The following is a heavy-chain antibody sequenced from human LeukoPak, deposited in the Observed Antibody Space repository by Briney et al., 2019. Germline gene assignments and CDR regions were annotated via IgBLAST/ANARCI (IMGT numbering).Heavy chain of an antibody. D-gene: IGHD6-13*01. J-gene: IGHJ2*01. V-gene: IGHV3-23*01. CDR3: AKGGSSSWASSWYFDL. CDR1: GFTFSRHA. Sequence: GASLGLSCAGSGFTFSRHAMSWVRQAPGKGLYWVSGITGSSSTYYADSVKGRFTISRDNSKNTLYLQMDSLRAEDTALYYCAKGGSSSWASSWYFDLWGRGTLVTVSS. CDR2: ITGSSST.